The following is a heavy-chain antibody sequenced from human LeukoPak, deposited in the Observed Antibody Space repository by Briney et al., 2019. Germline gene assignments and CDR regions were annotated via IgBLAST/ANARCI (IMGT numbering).Heavy chain of an antibody. D-gene: IGHD3-22*01. Sequence: GGSLRLSCAASGFTFSSYGMHWVRQAPGKGLEWVAVISYDGSNKYYADSVEGRFTISRDNSKNTLYLQMNSLRAEDTAVYYCAKDPGGDSSGYYNYFDYWGQGSLVTVSS. V-gene: IGHV3-30*18. CDR2: ISYDGSNK. J-gene: IGHJ4*02. CDR1: GFTFSSYG. CDR3: AKDPGGDSSGYYNYFDY.